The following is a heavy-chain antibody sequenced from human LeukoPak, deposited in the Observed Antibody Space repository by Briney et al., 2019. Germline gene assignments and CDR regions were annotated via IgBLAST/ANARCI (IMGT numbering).Heavy chain of an antibody. V-gene: IGHV3-23*01. CDR2: ISGSGGNT. CDR1: GFTSSGYA. D-gene: IGHD6-25*01. J-gene: IGHJ6*02. CDR3: AKGADYYYYYGMDV. Sequence: GGSLRLSCAASGFTSSGYAMSWVRQAPGQGLEWISAISGSGGNTYYADSVKGRFTISRDNSKNTPYVQMNSLRAEDTAVYYCAKGADYYYYYGMDVWGQGTTVTVSS.